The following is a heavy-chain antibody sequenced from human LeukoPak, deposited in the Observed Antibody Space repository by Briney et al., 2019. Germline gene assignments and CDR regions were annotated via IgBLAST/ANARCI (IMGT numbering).Heavy chain of an antibody. CDR2: IYSGGST. J-gene: IGHJ6*03. CDR1: GFTVSSNY. Sequence: GGSLRLSCAASGFTVSSNYMSWVRQAPGKGLEWVSVIYSGGSTYYADSVKGRFTISRDNSKNTLYLQMNSLRAEDTAVYYCTRDYRVVTDPIDYYYYMDVWGKGTTVTVSS. V-gene: IGHV3-53*01. D-gene: IGHD3-3*01. CDR3: TRDYRVVTDPIDYYYYMDV.